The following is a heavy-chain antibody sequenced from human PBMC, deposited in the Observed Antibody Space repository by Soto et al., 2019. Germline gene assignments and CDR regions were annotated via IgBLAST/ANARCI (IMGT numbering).Heavy chain of an antibody. V-gene: IGHV1-46*03. D-gene: IGHD3-10*02. J-gene: IGHJ6*02. Sequence: GASVKVSCKASGYTFTSYYMHWVRQAPGQGLEWMGIINPSGGSTSYAQKFQGRVTMSRDTSTSTVYMELSSLRSEDTAVYYCARGFPDITVFYHRYYYYGMDVWGQGTTVTVSS. CDR1: GYTFTSYY. CDR2: INPSGGST. CDR3: ARGFPDITVFYHRYYYYGMDV.